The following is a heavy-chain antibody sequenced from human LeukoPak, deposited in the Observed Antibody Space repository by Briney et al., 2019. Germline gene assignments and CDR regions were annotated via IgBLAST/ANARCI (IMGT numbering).Heavy chain of an antibody. V-gene: IGHV4-30-4*01. D-gene: IGHD3-16*02. CDR1: GASISAGDYY. Sequence: SQTLSLTCTVSGASISAGDYYWSWIRQPPGKGLEWIGYIYYSGSTSYNPSLKSRLTILVDTSRNQFSLRLSSVTAADTAVYYCARGPNYVWGSYQYFDYWGQGTLVTVSS. CDR2: IYYSGST. CDR3: ARGPNYVWGSYQYFDY. J-gene: IGHJ4*02.